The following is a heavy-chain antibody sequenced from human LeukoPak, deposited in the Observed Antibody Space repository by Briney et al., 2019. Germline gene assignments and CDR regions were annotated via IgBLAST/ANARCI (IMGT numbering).Heavy chain of an antibody. V-gene: IGHV3-7*04. CDR2: IKEDGSEK. CDR1: GFTFNSYG. CDR3: ARDSRNAGLRAFDI. D-gene: IGHD6-13*01. Sequence: GGSLRLSCAASGFTFNSYGMFWVRQAPGKGLEWAANIKEDGSEKYYVDSVKGRFTISRDNAKNSLYLQMNSLRAEDTAVYYCARDSRNAGLRAFDIWGQGTMVTVSS. J-gene: IGHJ3*02.